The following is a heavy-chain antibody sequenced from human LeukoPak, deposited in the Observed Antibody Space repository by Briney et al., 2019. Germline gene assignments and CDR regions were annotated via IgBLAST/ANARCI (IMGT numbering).Heavy chain of an antibody. J-gene: IGHJ4*02. CDR1: GVSLSTGRGA. Sequence: SGPTLVNPTQTLTLTCTFSGVSLSTGRGAVGWIRQPPGKALECLALIDWNDNKRYSPSLQSRLTIAKDTPKTQVVLTLTNIDPLDTATYYCAHAETYDYDVSGHFFDYWGQGTLVTVSS. CDR2: IDWNDNK. D-gene: IGHD3-22*01. CDR3: AHAETYDYDVSGHFFDY. V-gene: IGHV2-5*01.